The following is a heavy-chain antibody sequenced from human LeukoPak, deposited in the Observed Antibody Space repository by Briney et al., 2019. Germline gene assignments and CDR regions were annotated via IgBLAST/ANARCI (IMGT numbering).Heavy chain of an antibody. CDR3: ARSPATGTTDF. CDR1: GFTFGDYA. V-gene: IGHV3-7*01. CDR2: INHDGNEK. D-gene: IGHD1-7*01. Sequence: GGSLRLSCTASGFTFGDYAMSWVRQPPGKGLEWVANINHDGNEKYYVDSVMGRFTISRDNAKNSLYLQMNSLSVEDTAVYFCARSPATGTTDFWGQGTLVTVSS. J-gene: IGHJ4*02.